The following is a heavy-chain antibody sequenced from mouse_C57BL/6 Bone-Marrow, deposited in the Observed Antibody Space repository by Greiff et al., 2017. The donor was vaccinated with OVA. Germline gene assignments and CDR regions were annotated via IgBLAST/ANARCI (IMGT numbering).Heavy chain of an antibody. CDR2: IYPGSGNT. Sequence: VQVVESGAELVRPGASVKLSCKASGYTFTDYYINWVKQRPGQGLEWIARIYPGSGNTYYNEKFKGKATLTAEKSSSTAYMQLSSLTSEDSAVYFCARSGNYLPWFAYWGQGTLVTVSA. J-gene: IGHJ3*01. CDR1: GYTFTDYY. CDR3: ARSGNYLPWFAY. V-gene: IGHV1-76*01. D-gene: IGHD2-1*01.